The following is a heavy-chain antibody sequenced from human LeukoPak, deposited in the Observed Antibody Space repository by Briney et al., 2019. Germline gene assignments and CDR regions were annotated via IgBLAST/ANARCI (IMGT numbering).Heavy chain of an antibody. Sequence: ASETLSLTCTVSGGSISYYYWSWIRHPPGKGLEWIGYIYYSGNTNYNPSLRSRVTMSIDTSKNQFSLKLSSVTAADTAVYYCARITDGSLSPFDYWGQGILVTVSS. CDR3: ARITDGSLSPFDY. D-gene: IGHD5-24*01. J-gene: IGHJ4*02. V-gene: IGHV4-59*12. CDR2: IYYSGNT. CDR1: GGSISYYY.